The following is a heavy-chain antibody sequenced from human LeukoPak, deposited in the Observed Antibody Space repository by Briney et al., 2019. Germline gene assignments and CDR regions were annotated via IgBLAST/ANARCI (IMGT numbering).Heavy chain of an antibody. J-gene: IGHJ6*02. CDR3: ASPFGLAYYYYGMDV. CDR1: GFTFSSYS. CDR2: ISSSSNTI. D-gene: IGHD3-10*01. V-gene: IGHV3-48*04. Sequence: AGGSLRLSCAASGFTFSSYSVNWVRQAPGKGLEWVSYISSSSNTIYYADSVKGRFTISRDNAKNSLYLQMNSLRAEDTAVYYCASPFGLAYYYYGMDVWGQGTTVTVSS.